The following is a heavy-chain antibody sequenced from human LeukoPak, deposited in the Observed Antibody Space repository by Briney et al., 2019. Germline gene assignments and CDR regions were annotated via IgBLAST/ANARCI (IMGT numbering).Heavy chain of an antibody. CDR3: AGEGSSSSFDY. V-gene: IGHV1-18*01. Sequence: GASVKVSCKASGYTFTRNGISWVRQAPGQGLEWMGWISANNGNTNYAQKFQGRVTMTTDKSTSTAYMELRSLRSDDTAVYYCAGEGSSSSFDYWGQGTLVTVS. D-gene: IGHD6-6*01. CDR2: ISANNGNT. J-gene: IGHJ4*02. CDR1: GYTFTRNG.